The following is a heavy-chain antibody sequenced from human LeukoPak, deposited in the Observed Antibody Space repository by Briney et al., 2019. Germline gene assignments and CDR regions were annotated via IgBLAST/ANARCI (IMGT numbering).Heavy chain of an antibody. J-gene: IGHJ1*01. D-gene: IGHD3-22*01. V-gene: IGHV1-2*02. CDR2: INPNSGGT. CDR1: EDSIVGYS. Sequence: ASVKGSCKASEDSIVGYSINWVRQAPGQRLEWMGWINPNSGGTNFAQKFQGRVTMTRDTSISTVYMELSRLRSDDTAVFYCARGYYDSSDFEYFQHWGQGTLVTVSS. CDR3: ARGYYDSSDFEYFQH.